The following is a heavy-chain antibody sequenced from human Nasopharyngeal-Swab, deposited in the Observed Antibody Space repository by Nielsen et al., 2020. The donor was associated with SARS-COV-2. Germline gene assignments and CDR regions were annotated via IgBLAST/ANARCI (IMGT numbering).Heavy chain of an antibody. J-gene: IGHJ6*02. D-gene: IGHD6-6*01. CDR1: GGSISSYY. V-gene: IGHV4-31*03. CDR3: ARDFKQLVAGYYYYYGMDV. CDR2: IYYSGST. Sequence: LRLSCTVSGGSISSYYWSWIRQHPGKGLEWIGYIYYSGSTYYNPSLKSRVTISVDTSKNQFSLKLSSVTAADTAVYYCARDFKQLVAGYYYYYGMDVWGQGTTVTVSS.